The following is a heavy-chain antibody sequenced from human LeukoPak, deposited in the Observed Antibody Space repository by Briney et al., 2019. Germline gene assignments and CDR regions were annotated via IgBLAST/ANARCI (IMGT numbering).Heavy chain of an antibody. Sequence: ASVKVSCKASGYTSTSYYMHWVRQAPGQGLEWMGIINPSGGSTSYAQKFQGRVTMTRDTSTSTVYMELSSLRSEDTAVYYCTAVSGIAAAGIFDYWGQGTLVTVSS. CDR2: INPSGGST. V-gene: IGHV1-46*03. CDR1: GYTSTSYY. CDR3: TAVSGIAAAGIFDY. D-gene: IGHD6-13*01. J-gene: IGHJ4*02.